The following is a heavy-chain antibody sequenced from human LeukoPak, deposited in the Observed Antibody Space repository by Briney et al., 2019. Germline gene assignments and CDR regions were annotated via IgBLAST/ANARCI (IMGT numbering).Heavy chain of an antibody. D-gene: IGHD1-26*01. CDR2: ISACNGNT. CDR3: ARDLDQYSGRFGGFGHDF. CDR1: GYTFANYG. J-gene: IGHJ4*02. V-gene: IGHV1-18*01. Sequence: ASVKVSCKASGYTFANYGINWVRQAPGQGLEWMGWISACNGNTNYAQKFQGRVTMTTDTSTSTAYMDLRSLRSDDTAVYYCARDLDQYSGRFGGFGHDFWGQGTLVTVSS.